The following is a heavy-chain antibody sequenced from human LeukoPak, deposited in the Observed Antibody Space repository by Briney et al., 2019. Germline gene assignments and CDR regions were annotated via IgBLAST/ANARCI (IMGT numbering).Heavy chain of an antibody. CDR3: ARGSGYYLLIDY. Sequence: SQTLSLTCTVSGDSISSGGYYWSWIRQHPGKGLEWIGYIYYSGSTYYNPSLKSRVTISVDTSKNQFSLKLSSVTAADTAVYYCARGSGYYLLIDYWGQGTLVTVSS. V-gene: IGHV4-31*03. J-gene: IGHJ4*02. CDR1: GDSISSGGYY. D-gene: IGHD3-3*01. CDR2: IYYSGST.